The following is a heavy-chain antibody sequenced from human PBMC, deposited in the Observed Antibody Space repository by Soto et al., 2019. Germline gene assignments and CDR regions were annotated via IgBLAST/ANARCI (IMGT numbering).Heavy chain of an antibody. CDR3: ARALEGTTVTNWFDP. Sequence: QVQLVQSGAEVRKPGSSVKVSCRTSGDTFTNYALSWLRQAPGQRLEWMGGIVPMFRTADYAEKFQGRITITADESTSTACFELSSLTSDDTAVYYCARALEGTTVTNWFDPWGQGTLVTVSS. D-gene: IGHD4-17*01. J-gene: IGHJ5*02. CDR2: IVPMFRTA. V-gene: IGHV1-69*01. CDR1: GDTFTNYA.